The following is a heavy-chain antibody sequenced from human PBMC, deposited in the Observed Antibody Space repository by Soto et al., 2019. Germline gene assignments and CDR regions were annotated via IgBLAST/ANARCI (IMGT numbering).Heavy chain of an antibody. Sequence: ASVKVSCKASGYTFTSYYMHWVRQAPGQGLEWMGIINPSGGSTSYAQKFQGRVTRTRDTSTSTVYMELSSLRSEDTAVYYCARVPTLDSSGYSYFDYWGQGTLVTVSS. J-gene: IGHJ4*02. CDR2: INPSGGST. V-gene: IGHV1-46*01. CDR3: ARVPTLDSSGYSYFDY. D-gene: IGHD3-22*01. CDR1: GYTFTSYY.